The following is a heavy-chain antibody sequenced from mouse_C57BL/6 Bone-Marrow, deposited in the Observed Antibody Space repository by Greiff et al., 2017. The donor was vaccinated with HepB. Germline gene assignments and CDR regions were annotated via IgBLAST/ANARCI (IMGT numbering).Heavy chain of an antibody. CDR2: IFPGSGST. Sequence: VQLQQPGAELMKPGASVKLSCKATGYTFTGYWITWVKQRPGHGLEWIGEIFPGSGSTNYNEKFKGKATFTADTSSNTAYMQLSSLTTEDSAIYDCAGDDDGGYYYAMDYWGQGTSVTVSS. D-gene: IGHD2-4*01. CDR1: GYTFTGYW. J-gene: IGHJ4*01. CDR3: AGDDDGGYYYAMDY. V-gene: IGHV1-9*01.